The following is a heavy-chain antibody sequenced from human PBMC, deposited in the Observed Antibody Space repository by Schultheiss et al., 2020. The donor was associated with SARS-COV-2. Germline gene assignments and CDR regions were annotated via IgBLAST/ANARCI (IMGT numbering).Heavy chain of an antibody. CDR1: GFTFSSYS. J-gene: IGHJ6*02. CDR2: ISSSSSYI. D-gene: IGHD6-13*01. Sequence: GGSLRLSCAASGFTFSSYSMNWVRQAPGKGLEWVSSISSSSSYIYYADLVKGRFTISRDNAKNSLYLQMNSLRAEDTAVYYCARDLSIAAAGYNYYGMDVWGQGTTVTVSS. CDR3: ARDLSIAAAGYNYYGMDV. V-gene: IGHV3-21*01.